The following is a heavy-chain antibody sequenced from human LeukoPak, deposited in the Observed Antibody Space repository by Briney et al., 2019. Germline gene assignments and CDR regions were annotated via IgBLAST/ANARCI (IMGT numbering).Heavy chain of an antibody. J-gene: IGHJ5*02. V-gene: IGHV7-4-1*01. CDR3: ARDRITMVRGVKVRSSRVWFDP. Sequence: EASVKVSCKASGYTFTSYYMHWVRQAPGQGLEWMGWINTNTGNPTYAQGFTGRFVFSLDTSVSTAYLQICSLKAEDTAVYYCARDRITMVRGVKVRSSRVWFDPWGQGTLVTVSS. CDR1: GYTFTSYY. D-gene: IGHD3-10*01. CDR2: INTNTGNP.